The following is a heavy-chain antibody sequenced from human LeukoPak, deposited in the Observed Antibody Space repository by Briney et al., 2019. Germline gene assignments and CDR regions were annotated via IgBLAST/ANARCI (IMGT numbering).Heavy chain of an antibody. CDR3: AKILADSSSGY. D-gene: IGHD6-6*01. J-gene: IGHJ4*02. CDR1: GFTFSTYA. V-gene: IGHV3-23*01. Sequence: PGGSLRLSCATSGFTFSTYAMTWVRQAPGKGLEWVSSISGSGRSTYYADSVKGRFTVSRDNSRNTLLLQMNSLRVEETAVYYCAKILADSSSGYWGQGTLVTVSS. CDR2: ISGSGRST.